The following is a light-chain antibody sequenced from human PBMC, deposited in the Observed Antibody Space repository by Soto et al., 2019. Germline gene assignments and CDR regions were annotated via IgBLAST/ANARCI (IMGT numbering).Light chain of an antibody. CDR1: QSVSSSY. V-gene: IGKV3-20*01. CDR2: GAS. CDR3: QQYGSSPRALT. J-gene: IGKJ4*01. Sequence: EIVLTQSPGTLSLSPGERATLSCRASQSVSSSYLAWYQQKPGQAPRLLIYGASSRATGIPARFSGSGSGTDFTLTISRLEPEDFAVYYCQQYGSSPRALTFGGGTKVDIK.